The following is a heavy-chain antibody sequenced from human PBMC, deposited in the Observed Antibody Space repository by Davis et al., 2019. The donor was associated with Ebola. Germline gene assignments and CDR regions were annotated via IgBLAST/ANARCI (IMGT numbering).Heavy chain of an antibody. D-gene: IGHD2-15*01. V-gene: IGHV1-18*01. J-gene: IGHJ5*02. CDR1: GYTFSSYG. CDR3: ARDVVVVAATDWFDP. Sequence: AASVKVSCKTSGYTFSSYGLSWVRQAPGQGLEWMGWISGNNGNTKYAQKFQGRVTLTTDTSTNTAYMELRSLRRDDTAVYYCARDVVVVAATDWFDPWGQGTLVTVSS. CDR2: ISGNNGNT.